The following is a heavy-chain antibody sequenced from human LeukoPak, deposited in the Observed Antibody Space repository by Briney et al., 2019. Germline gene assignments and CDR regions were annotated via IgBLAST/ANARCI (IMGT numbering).Heavy chain of an antibody. D-gene: IGHD5-12*01. CDR3: ATGPKWLRYAYNWFDP. CDR2: FDPEDGET. Sequence: GASVKVSCKASGYTLTELSMHWVRQAPGKGLEWMGGFDPEDGETIYAQKFQGRVTMTEDTSTDTAYMELSSLRSEDTAVYYCATGPKWLRYAYNWFDPWGQGTLVTVSS. CDR1: GYTLTELS. J-gene: IGHJ5*02. V-gene: IGHV1-24*01.